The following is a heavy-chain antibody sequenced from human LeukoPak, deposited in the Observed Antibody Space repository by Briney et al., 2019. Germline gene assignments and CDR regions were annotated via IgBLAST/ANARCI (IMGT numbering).Heavy chain of an antibody. CDR3: ARHGGGITMVRGVIPNWFDP. J-gene: IGHJ5*02. Sequence: SETLSLTCTVSGGSISSYYWSWIRQPAGKGLEWIGRIYTSGSTNYNPSLKSRVTISVDTSKNQFSLKLSSVTAADTAVYYCARHGGGITMVRGVIPNWFDPWGQGTLVTVSS. CDR2: IYTSGST. V-gene: IGHV4-4*07. CDR1: GGSISSYY. D-gene: IGHD3-10*01.